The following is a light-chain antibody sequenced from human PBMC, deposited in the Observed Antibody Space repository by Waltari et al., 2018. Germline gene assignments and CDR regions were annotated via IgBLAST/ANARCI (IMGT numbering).Light chain of an antibody. CDR3: GAWDDRLNVYV. CDR2: SHD. J-gene: IGLJ1*01. Sequence: QSVLTQPPSASGTPGQRVTISCSGRSSHIGSNALNCYQHLPGTAPTLLIYSHDQRPSGVPDRFSGSKSGTSASLAISGLQSEDEADYYCGAWDDRLNVYVFGTGTRVTVL. V-gene: IGLV1-44*01. CDR1: SSHIGSNA.